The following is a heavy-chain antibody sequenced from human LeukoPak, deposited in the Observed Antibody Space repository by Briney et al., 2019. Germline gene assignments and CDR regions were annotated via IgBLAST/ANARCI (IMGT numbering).Heavy chain of an antibody. CDR2: IYYSGST. Sequence: SETLSLTCTVSGGSISSYYWSWIRQPPGKGLEWIGYIYYSGSTNYNPSLKSRVTIPVDTSKNQFSLKLSSVTAADTAVYYCARDGQSNTSFFDYWGQGTLVTVSS. V-gene: IGHV4-59*01. CDR3: ARDGQSNTSFFDY. D-gene: IGHD2-2*01. J-gene: IGHJ4*02. CDR1: GGSISSYY.